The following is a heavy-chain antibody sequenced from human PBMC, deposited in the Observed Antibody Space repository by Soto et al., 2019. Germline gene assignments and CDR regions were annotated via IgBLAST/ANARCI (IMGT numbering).Heavy chain of an antibody. CDR3: ARGVRLQARGYFDY. J-gene: IGHJ4*02. CDR2: ISTSGDTT. D-gene: IGHD6-25*01. CDR1: GFTFSSYT. V-gene: IGHV3-23*01. Sequence: EVQLLESGGGLVQPGGSLRLSCAASGFTFSSYTLSWVRQAPGKGLEWVSSISTSGDTTSYADSVKGQFTISRDNSKNTLFLQMNSLRAEDTAVYYCARGVRLQARGYFDYWGQGTLVTVSS.